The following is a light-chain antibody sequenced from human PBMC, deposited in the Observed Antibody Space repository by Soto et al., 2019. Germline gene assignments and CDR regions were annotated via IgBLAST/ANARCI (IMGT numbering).Light chain of an antibody. CDR3: HHYET. Sequence: EVLMTQSPATLSVSPGERATLSCRASQSVSRKLAWYQQTRGQAPRLLIYGASSRAAGVPDRFSGSGSGTEFTLTISRLEPEDFTVYYCHHYETFGQGTKVDIK. CDR1: QSVSRK. J-gene: IGKJ1*01. V-gene: IGKV3D-15*01. CDR2: GAS.